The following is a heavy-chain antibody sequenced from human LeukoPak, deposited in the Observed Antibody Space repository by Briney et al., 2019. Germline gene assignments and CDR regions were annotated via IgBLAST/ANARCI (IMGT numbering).Heavy chain of an antibody. V-gene: IGHV3-49*04. D-gene: IGHD6-13*01. CDR1: GFTFGDDA. CDR3: TREGAAAAYGMDV. J-gene: IGHJ6*02. CDR2: IRRRAFGETA. Sequence: GRSLRLSCTASGFTFGDDAVSWVRRDPGRGLEWVGLIRRRAFGETADYAASVKGRFTISRDDSKSIAYLQMNSLKTEDTAVYYCTREGAAAAYGMDVWGQGTTVTVSS.